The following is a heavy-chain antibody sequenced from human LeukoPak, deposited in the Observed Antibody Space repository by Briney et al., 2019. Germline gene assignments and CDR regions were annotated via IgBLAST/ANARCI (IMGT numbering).Heavy chain of an antibody. V-gene: IGHV3-7*01. J-gene: IGHJ4*02. D-gene: IGHD1-14*01. Sequence: TGGSLRLSCAASGFTFSSYWMSWVRQAPGKGLEWVANIKQDGSEKYYVDSVKGRFTISRDNAKNSLYLQMNSLRAEDTAGYYCARPHSPTGKTYFDYWGQGTLVTVSS. CDR3: ARPHSPTGKTYFDY. CDR1: GFTFSSYW. CDR2: IKQDGSEK.